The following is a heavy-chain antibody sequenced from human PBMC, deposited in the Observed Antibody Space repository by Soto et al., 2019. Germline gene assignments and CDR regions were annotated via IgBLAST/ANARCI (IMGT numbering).Heavy chain of an antibody. CDR1: GFTFSSYS. D-gene: IGHD1-1*01. CDR2: ISSSSSYI. J-gene: IGHJ5*02. CDR3: ASLLGTATTFLS. Sequence: GGSLRLSCAASGFTFSSYSMNWVRQAPGKGLEWVSSISSSSSYIYYADSVKGRFTISRDNAKNSLYLQMNSLRAEDTAVYYCASLLGTATTFLSWGQGTLVTVSS. V-gene: IGHV3-21*01.